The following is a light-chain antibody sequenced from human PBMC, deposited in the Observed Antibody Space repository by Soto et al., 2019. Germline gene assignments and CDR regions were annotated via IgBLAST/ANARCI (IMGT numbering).Light chain of an antibody. CDR1: QSVLYSSNNKNY. CDR3: QQYYSTPPEVT. Sequence: DIVMTQSPDSLAVSLGERATINCKSSQSVLYSSNNKNYLAWYQQKPGQPPKLLIYWASTRESGVPDRFSGSGSGTDFTLTISSLQAEDVAVYYCQQYYSTPPEVTFGPGPRWIS. CDR2: WAS. V-gene: IGKV4-1*01. J-gene: IGKJ3*01.